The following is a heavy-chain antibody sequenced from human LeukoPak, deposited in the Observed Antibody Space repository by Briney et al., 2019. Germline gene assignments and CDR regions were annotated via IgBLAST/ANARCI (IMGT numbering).Heavy chain of an antibody. V-gene: IGHV3-9*01. CDR2: ISWNSGSI. CDR1: GFTFDDYA. D-gene: IGHD3-22*01. J-gene: IGHJ4*02. CDR3: AKAYYYDSSGYSDY. Sequence: GGSLRLSCAASGFTFDDYAMHWVRQVPGKGLEWVSGISWNSGSIGYADSVKGRFTISRDNAKNSLYLQMNSLRAEDTALYYCAKAYYYDSSGYSDYWGQGTLVTVSS.